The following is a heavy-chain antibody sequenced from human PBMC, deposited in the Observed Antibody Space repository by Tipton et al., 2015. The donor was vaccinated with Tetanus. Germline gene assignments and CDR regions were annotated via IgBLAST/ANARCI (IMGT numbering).Heavy chain of an antibody. CDR2: IYFSGST. D-gene: IGHD6-6*01. Sequence: GLVKPSQTLSLTCTVSGGSLSRGGYYWTWIRQNPGKGLEWIGDIYFSGSTYYNPSLKSRVTISVDTSKNQFSLRLSSVTAADTAVYYCARDQARGARGWNYFDSWGQGTLVTVSS. J-gene: IGHJ4*02. CDR3: ARDQARGARGWNYFDS. CDR1: GGSLSRGGYY. V-gene: IGHV4-31*03.